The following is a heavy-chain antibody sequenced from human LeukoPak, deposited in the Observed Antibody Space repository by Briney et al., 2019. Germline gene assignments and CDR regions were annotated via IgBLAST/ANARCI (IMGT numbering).Heavy chain of an antibody. V-gene: IGHV4-30-4*08. CDR3: ARDLGNSDAFDI. CDR2: IYYSGST. J-gene: IGHJ3*02. Sequence: SETLSLTCAVYGGSFSGYYWSWIRQPPGKGLEWIGYIYYSGSTYYNPSLKSRVTISADTSKNQFSLKLSSVTAADTAVYYCARDLGNSDAFDIWGQGTMVTVSS. D-gene: IGHD1-1*01. CDR1: GGSFSGYY.